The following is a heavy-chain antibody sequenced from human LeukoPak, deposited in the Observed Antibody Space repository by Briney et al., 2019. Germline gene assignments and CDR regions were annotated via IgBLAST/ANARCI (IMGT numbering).Heavy chain of an antibody. V-gene: IGHV3-30*04. CDR2: ISYDGSNK. CDR3: ARDFSGDYGFDY. Sequence: GRSLRLSCAASGFTFSSYAMHWVGQAPGKGLEWVAVISYDGSNKYYADSVKGRFTISRDNSKNTLYLQMNSLRAEDTAAYYCARDFSGDYGFDYWGQGTLVTVSS. J-gene: IGHJ4*02. CDR1: GFTFSSYA. D-gene: IGHD4-17*01.